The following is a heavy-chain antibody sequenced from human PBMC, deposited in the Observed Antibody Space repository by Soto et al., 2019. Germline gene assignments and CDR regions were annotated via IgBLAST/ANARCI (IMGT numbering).Heavy chain of an antibody. V-gene: IGHV1-2*02. CDR1: GDTFTGYY. CDR3: ARKVATLNFDY. CDR2: LNPDTGAT. Sequence: DSVKVSCKASGDTFTGYYMHWVRQAPGQGLEWMGWLNPDTGATNYAEKFQGRVTMTRDTSSSTAYMEVIRLRSDDTAVYYCARKVATLNFDYWGQGTLVTVSS. J-gene: IGHJ4*02. D-gene: IGHD5-12*01.